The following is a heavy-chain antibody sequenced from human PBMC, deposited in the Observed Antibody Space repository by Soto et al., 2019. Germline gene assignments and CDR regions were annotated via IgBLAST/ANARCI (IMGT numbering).Heavy chain of an antibody. J-gene: IGHJ4*02. D-gene: IGHD3-22*01. Sequence: GGSLRLSCAASGFTFSSYGMHWVRQAPGKGLEWVAVIWYDGSNKYYADSVKGRFTISRDNSKNTLYLQMNSLRAEDTAVYYCARDLNYYDSSGYYNYWGQGTLVTVSS. CDR1: GFTFSSYG. V-gene: IGHV3-33*01. CDR3: ARDLNYYDSSGYYNY. CDR2: IWYDGSNK.